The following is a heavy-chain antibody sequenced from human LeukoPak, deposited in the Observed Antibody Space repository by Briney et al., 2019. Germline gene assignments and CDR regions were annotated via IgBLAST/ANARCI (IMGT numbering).Heavy chain of an antibody. CDR1: GGSFSGYY. Sequence: SESLSLTCAVDGGSFSGYYWSWIRQPPGNGMEWIGEINHSGSTNYNPSLKSRVTISVDTSKNQFSLKLSSVTAADTAVYYCARGSLGPAARGNYFDYWGQGTLVTVSS. J-gene: IGHJ4*02. V-gene: IGHV4-34*01. CDR3: ARGSLGPAARGNYFDY. D-gene: IGHD2-2*01. CDR2: INHSGST.